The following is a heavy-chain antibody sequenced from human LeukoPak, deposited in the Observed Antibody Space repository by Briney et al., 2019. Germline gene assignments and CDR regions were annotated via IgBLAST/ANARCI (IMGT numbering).Heavy chain of an antibody. J-gene: IGHJ4*02. CDR3: ARVRYNYGIDY. CDR1: GGSISSGGYY. V-gene: IGHV4-31*03. Sequence: SETLSLTCTVSGGSISSGGYYWSWIRQHPGKGLEWIGYIHYSGSTYYNPSLKSRVTISVDTSKDQFSLKLSSVTAADTAVYYCARVRYNYGIDYWGQGTLVTVSS. D-gene: IGHD5-18*01. CDR2: IHYSGST.